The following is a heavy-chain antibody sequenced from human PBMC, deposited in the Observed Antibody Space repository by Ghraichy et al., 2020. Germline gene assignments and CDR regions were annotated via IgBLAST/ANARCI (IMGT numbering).Heavy chain of an antibody. CDR1: EFTFSTYA. D-gene: IGHD4-11*01. J-gene: IGHJ4*02. V-gene: IGHV3-23*01. Sequence: LSLTCAASEFTFSTYAMSWVRQAPGKGLEWVSAISGSGGSTYYADSVKGRFTISRDNSKNTLYLQMNSLRAEDTAVYYCAKLNSNYRGGVDYWGQGTLVTVSS. CDR3: AKLNSNYRGGVDY. CDR2: ISGSGGST.